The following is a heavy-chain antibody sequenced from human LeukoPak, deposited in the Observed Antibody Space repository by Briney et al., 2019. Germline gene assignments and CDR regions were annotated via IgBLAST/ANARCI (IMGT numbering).Heavy chain of an antibody. CDR1: GFTFSDYS. J-gene: IGHJ4*02. Sequence: PGGSLRLSCAASGFTFSDYSMKWVRQAPGKGLEGVSSISSASSYKYSGDSVKGRFTISRDNAKNSLYLQMNSLRVEDTAVYYCARGPTLIGVAGTWPLDYWGQGTLVIVSS. D-gene: IGHD6-19*01. CDR2: ISSASSYK. V-gene: IGHV3-21*01. CDR3: ARGPTLIGVAGTWPLDY.